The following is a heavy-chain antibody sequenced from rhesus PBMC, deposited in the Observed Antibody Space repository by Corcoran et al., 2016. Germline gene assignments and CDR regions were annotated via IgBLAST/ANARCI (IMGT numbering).Heavy chain of an antibody. Sequence: QVQLQESGPGLVKPSETLSLTCAVSGGSISDDYYWSWIRQPPGKGLEWIGYIYGSCGGTNYNPSLKNRVTISIDTSKTQFSLKLSSVTAADTAVYYCARDLAQYSSSSDYFDYWGQGVLVTVSS. CDR1: GGSISDDYY. D-gene: IGHD6-43*01. J-gene: IGHJ4*01. CDR3: ARDLAQYSSSSDYFDY. V-gene: IGHV4-106*01. CDR2: IYGSCGGT.